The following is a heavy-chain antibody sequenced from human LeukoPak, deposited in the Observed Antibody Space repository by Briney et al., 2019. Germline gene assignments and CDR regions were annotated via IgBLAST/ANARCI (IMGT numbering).Heavy chain of an antibody. V-gene: IGHV4-61*02. CDR1: GGSISSGSYY. CDR2: IYTSGST. CDR3: AREGTYSDYR. D-gene: IGHD3-3*01. J-gene: IGHJ5*02. Sequence: SETLSLTCTVSGGSISSGSYYWSWIRQPAGKGLEWIGRIYTSGSTNYNPSLKRRVTISVDTSKNHFSRKLSSGTAANTALYYCAREGTYSDYRWGPGTLVTVSS.